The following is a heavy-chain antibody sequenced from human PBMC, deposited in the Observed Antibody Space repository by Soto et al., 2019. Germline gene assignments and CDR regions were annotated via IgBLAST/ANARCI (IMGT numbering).Heavy chain of an antibody. D-gene: IGHD1-1*01. CDR1: ADSSTISNSY. Sequence: SETLSLTCTVSADSSTISNSYWGWLRQPPGKGLQWIGSSSYDGGTFYNPSLKGRVAISVDTSKKQSSLQVTSVTAADTAVYYCARHRIEVVWRGFDFWGQGSPVTVSS. V-gene: IGHV4-39*01. CDR2: SSYDGGT. CDR3: ARHRIEVVWRGFDF. J-gene: IGHJ4*02.